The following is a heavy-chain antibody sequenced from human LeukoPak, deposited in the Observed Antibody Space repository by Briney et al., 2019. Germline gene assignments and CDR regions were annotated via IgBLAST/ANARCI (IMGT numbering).Heavy chain of an antibody. D-gene: IGHD2-2*01. CDR3: ARVLLGYCSSTSCTPLYYFDY. CDR1: GGSISSYY. J-gene: IGHJ4*02. CDR2: IYYSGST. V-gene: IGHV4-59*01. Sequence: SETLSLTCTVSGGSISSYYWSWIRQPPGKGLEWIGYIYYSGSTNCNPSLKSRVTISVDTSRNQFSLKLSSVTAADTAVYYCARVLLGYCSSTSCTPLYYFDYWGQGTLVTVSS.